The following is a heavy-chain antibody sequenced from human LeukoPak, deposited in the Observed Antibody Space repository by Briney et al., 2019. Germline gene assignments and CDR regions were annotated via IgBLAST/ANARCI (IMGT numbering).Heavy chain of an antibody. CDR3: AKDRPNFYENSGHYYRRDGDS. V-gene: IGHV3-23*01. J-gene: IGHJ5*01. CDR2: MCGTAGCT. Sequence: EGSLTLSCAASGFTFYTYAMSWVRQAPGKGLEWVASMCGTAGCTFYPDSVKGRFTIPRDNSKNILYLQMNSLRAEDTAIYYCAKDRPNFYENSGHYYRRDGDSWGQGTLSPSPQ. CDR1: GFTFYTYA. D-gene: IGHD3-22*01.